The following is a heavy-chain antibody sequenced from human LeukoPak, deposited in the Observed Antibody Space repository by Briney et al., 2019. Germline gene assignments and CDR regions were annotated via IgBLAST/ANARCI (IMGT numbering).Heavy chain of an antibody. Sequence: GGSLRLSCAASGFTFSSYAMSWVRQPPGEGLEWVSAISGSGGSTYYADSVKGRFTISRDNSKNTLYLQMNSLRAEDTAVYYCAKEGHYYYDSSGLMESWGQGTLVTVSS. CDR2: ISGSGGST. CDR1: GFTFSSYA. CDR3: AKEGHYYYDSSGLMES. J-gene: IGHJ4*02. V-gene: IGHV3-23*01. D-gene: IGHD3-22*01.